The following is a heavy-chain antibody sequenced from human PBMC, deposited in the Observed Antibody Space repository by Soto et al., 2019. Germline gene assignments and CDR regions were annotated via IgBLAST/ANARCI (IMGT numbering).Heavy chain of an antibody. J-gene: IGHJ4*02. D-gene: IGHD2-2*01. V-gene: IGHV3-23*01. CDR3: ERQTVVPADRVNCLDY. Sequence: EVLLLESVGGLVQPVGSLRLSFAASGFTFSSYAMSWVRQTPGKGLQWVSSIATSGATFYPDSMKGRFTISRDNSKNTLLLQMSSLRDEDTARYYCERQTVVPADRVNCLDYWGQGTLVTVSS. CDR2: IATSGAT. CDR1: GFTFSSYA.